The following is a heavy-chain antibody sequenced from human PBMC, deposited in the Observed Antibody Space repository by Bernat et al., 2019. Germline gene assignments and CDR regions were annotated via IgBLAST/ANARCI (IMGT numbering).Heavy chain of an antibody. CDR1: GFTFSSYS. V-gene: IGHV3-21*01. D-gene: IGHD4-17*01. CDR2: ISSSSSYI. J-gene: IGHJ4*02. CDR3: ARSPSSYGDSS. Sequence: EVQLVESGGGLVKPGGSLRLSCAASGFTFSSYSMNWVRQAPGKGLEWVSSISSSSSYIYYADSVKGRFTISRDNAKNSLYLQVNSLRAEDTAVYYCARSPSSYGDSSWGQGTLVTVSS.